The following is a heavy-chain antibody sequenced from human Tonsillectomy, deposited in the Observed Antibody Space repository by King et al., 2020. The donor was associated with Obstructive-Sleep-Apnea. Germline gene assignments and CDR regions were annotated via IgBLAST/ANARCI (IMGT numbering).Heavy chain of an antibody. CDR2: INHSGST. Sequence: VQLQQWGAGLLKPSETLSLTCAVYGGSFSGYYWSWIRQPPGKGLEWIGEINHSGSTNYNPSLKSRVTISVDTSKNQFSLKLSSVTAADTAVYYCASTIFGVVIDYYYYGMDVWGQGTTVTVSS. CDR1: GGSFSGYY. V-gene: IGHV4-34*01. J-gene: IGHJ6*02. CDR3: ASTIFGVVIDYYYYGMDV. D-gene: IGHD3-3*01.